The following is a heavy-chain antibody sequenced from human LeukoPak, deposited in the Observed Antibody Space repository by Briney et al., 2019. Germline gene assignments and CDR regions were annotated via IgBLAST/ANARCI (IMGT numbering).Heavy chain of an antibody. D-gene: IGHD1-26*01. CDR1: GYPFTSYG. CDR2: ISAYNGNT. Sequence: ASVKVSCKAPGYPFTSYGITWVRQPPGQGLEWMGWISAYNGNTKYAQKLQGRVTMTTDTSTSTAHMELRSLRSDDTAVYYCAREVIGSYSVAYWGQGTLVTVSS. V-gene: IGHV1-18*01. CDR3: AREVIGSYSVAY. J-gene: IGHJ4*02.